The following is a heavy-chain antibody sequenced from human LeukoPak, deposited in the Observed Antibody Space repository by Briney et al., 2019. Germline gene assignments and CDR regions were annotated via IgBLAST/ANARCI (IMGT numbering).Heavy chain of an antibody. CDR2: IIPSDGFT. J-gene: IGHJ4*02. CDR1: GGTFSSYA. CDR3: AKEYSGTFSPFPSYFDY. V-gene: IGHV1-46*01. D-gene: IGHD1-26*01. Sequence: ASVKVSCKASGGTFSSYAISWVRQAPGQGLEWMGMIIPSDGFTSYAQKFQGRVTMTRDMSTSTVYMELSSLRSDDTAVYYCAKEYSGTFSPFPSYFDYWGQGTLVTVSS.